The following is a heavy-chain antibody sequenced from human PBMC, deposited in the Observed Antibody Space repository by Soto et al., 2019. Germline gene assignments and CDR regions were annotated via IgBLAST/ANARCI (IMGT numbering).Heavy chain of an antibody. CDR3: ARDYDSSGNFDY. CDR1: VGSISTGGYY. Sequence: SETLSLTCTFSVGSISTGGYYWSGIRQHPGKGLEWIGYIYYSGSTYYNPSLKSRVTISVDTSKNQFSLKLSSVTAADTAVYYCARDYDSSGNFDYWGQGTMVTVSS. CDR2: IYYSGST. D-gene: IGHD3-22*01. J-gene: IGHJ4*02. V-gene: IGHV4-31*03.